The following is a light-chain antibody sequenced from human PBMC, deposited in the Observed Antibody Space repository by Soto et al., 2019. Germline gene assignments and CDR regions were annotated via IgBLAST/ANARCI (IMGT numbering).Light chain of an antibody. CDR2: GAS. CDR3: QQYGSSLLT. CDR1: QSVSSSY. V-gene: IGKV3-20*01. J-gene: IGKJ3*01. Sequence: EIVLTQSPGTLSLSPGERATLSCRASQSVSSSYLAWYQQKPGQAPRLLIYGASSRATGIPDRFSGSGSGTDFTLTISRLEPEDFAMYYCQQYGSSLLTFGPGTKVDIE.